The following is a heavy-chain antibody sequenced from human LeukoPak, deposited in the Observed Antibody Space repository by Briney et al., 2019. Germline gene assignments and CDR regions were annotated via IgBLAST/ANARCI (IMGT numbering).Heavy chain of an antibody. CDR3: ARGYCSSTSCWFDP. V-gene: IGHV1-2*02. D-gene: IGHD2-2*01. Sequence: ASVKVSCKASGYTFTGYYMHWVRQAPGQGLEWMGWINPNSGGTNYAQKFQGRVTMTRDTSISTAYMELSRLGSDDTAVYYCARGYCSSTSCWFDPWGQGTLVTVSS. CDR1: GYTFTGYY. J-gene: IGHJ5*02. CDR2: INPNSGGT.